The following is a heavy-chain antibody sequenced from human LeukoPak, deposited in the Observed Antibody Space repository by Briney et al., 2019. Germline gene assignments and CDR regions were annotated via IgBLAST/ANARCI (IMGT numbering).Heavy chain of an antibody. CDR1: GFTFSSYA. J-gene: IGHJ6*02. Sequence: GGSLRLSCAASGFTFSSYAMSWVRQAPGKGLEWVSSISSSSSYIYYADSVKGRFTISRDNAKNSLYLQMNSLRAEDTAVYYCARALRDSSGYYGMDVWGQGTTVTVSS. CDR2: ISSSSSYI. V-gene: IGHV3-21*01. D-gene: IGHD3-22*01. CDR3: ARALRDSSGYYGMDV.